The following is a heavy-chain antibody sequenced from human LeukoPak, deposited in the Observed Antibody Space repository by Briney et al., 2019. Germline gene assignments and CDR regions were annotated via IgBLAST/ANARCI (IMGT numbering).Heavy chain of an antibody. Sequence: SETLSLTCTVSGGSISTGGYYWSWIRQHPGKGLEWIACIYYSGSTYYNPSLKSRITISVDTSKNQFSLKLNSVTAADTAVYYCAREFRSGNKYFDYWGQGTLVTVSS. J-gene: IGHJ4*02. V-gene: IGHV4-31*03. CDR1: GGSISTGGYY. CDR3: AREFRSGNKYFDY. D-gene: IGHD3-10*01. CDR2: IYYSGST.